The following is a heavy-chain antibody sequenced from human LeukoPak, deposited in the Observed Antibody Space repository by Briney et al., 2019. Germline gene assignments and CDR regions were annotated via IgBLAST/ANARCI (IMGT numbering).Heavy chain of an antibody. V-gene: IGHV4-31*03. CDR2: IYYSGST. D-gene: IGHD3-22*01. Sequence: SETLSLTCTVSGGSISSGGYYWSWIRQHPGKGLEWIGYIYYSGSTYSNPSLKSRVTISVATSKNQFSLKLSSVTAAYTAVYYCARGGGDYYDRSGYYWSLFDYWGQGTLVTVSS. J-gene: IGHJ4*02. CDR3: ARGGGDYYDRSGYYWSLFDY. CDR1: GGSISSGGYY.